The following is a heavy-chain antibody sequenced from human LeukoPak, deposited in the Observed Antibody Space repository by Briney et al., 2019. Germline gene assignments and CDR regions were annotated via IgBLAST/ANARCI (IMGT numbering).Heavy chain of an antibody. D-gene: IGHD6-13*01. CDR1: GGSITSGGYS. CDR3: ARDSGSSWYYFDY. V-gene: IGHV4-30-2*01. J-gene: IGHJ4*02. Sequence: SETLSLTCAVSGGSITSGGYSWSWIRQPPGKGLGWIGYIYHSGSTYYSPSLKSRATISVDRSQNQFSLKLSSVTAADTAVYYCARDSGSSWYYFDYWGQGTLVTVSS. CDR2: IYHSGST.